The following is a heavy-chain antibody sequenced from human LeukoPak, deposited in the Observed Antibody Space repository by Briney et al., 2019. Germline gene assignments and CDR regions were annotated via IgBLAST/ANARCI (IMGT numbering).Heavy chain of an antibody. D-gene: IGHD3-10*01. CDR2: IYSGGST. CDR1: GFTVSTNY. J-gene: IGHJ6*03. Sequence: GGSLRLSCVASGFTVSTNYMSWVRQAPGKGLEWVSVIYSGGSTYYADSVKGRFTISRDNSENTLYLQMNSLRGEETAMYYCASGSGSYRTPYYYMDVWGTGTTVTVSS. V-gene: IGHV3-53*01. CDR3: ASGSGSYRTPYYYMDV.